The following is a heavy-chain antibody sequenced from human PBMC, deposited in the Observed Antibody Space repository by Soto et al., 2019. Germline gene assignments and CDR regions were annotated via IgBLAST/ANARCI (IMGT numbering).Heavy chain of an antibody. J-gene: IGHJ5*02. V-gene: IGHV4-34*02. Sequence: QVRLQQWGAGLVRPSETLSLTCAVYGGSFNNYCWSWIRQPPGKGLEWIGEVCPGGRTNYSPTLEREARIAVEGSKNQFSLRLTSVTVADTAVYYCARGDYGQYDAYNWFDPWGQGNLVIVAS. CDR3: ARGDYGQYDAYNWFDP. CDR1: GGSFNNYC. CDR2: VCPGGRT. D-gene: IGHD3-10*01.